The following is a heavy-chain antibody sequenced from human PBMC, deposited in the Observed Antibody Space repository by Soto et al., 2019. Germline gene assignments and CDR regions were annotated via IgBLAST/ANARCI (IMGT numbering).Heavy chain of an antibody. CDR3: AREFSRNCQEF. D-gene: IGHD1-1*01. CDR2: ISAYNGNT. Sequence: QVQLVQSGAEVKKPGASVKVSCKASGYTFTSYGISWVRQAPGQGLEWMGWISAYNGNTNYAQKLQGRVTMTTDTSTSTGYMEPRSLRFDEPAVYFFAREFSRNCQEFRGQGNL. V-gene: IGHV1-18*01. CDR1: GYTFTSYG. J-gene: IGHJ4*02.